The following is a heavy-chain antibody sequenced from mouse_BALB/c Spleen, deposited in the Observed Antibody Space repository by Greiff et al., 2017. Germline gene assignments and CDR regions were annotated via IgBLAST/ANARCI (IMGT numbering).Heavy chain of an antibody. CDR1: GYTFTSYV. Sequence: VQLKQSGPELVKPGASVKMSCKASGYTFTSYVMHWVKQKPGQGLEWIGYINPYNDGTKYNEKFKGKATLTSDKSSSTAYMELSSLTSEDSAVYYCARSSAYGSSLYYAMDYWGQGTSVTVSS. D-gene: IGHD1-1*01. V-gene: IGHV1-14*01. J-gene: IGHJ4*01. CDR3: ARSSAYGSSLYYAMDY. CDR2: INPYNDGT.